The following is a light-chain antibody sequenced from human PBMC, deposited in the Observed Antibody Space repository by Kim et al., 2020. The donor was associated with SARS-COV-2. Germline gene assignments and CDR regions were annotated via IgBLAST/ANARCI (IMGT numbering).Light chain of an antibody. CDR3: AAWDDSLFGWV. J-gene: IGLJ3*02. CDR2: SNN. Sequence: GQRVTIFCSGSSSNIGSNTVHWYQQLPGTAPKLLIYSNNQRPSGVPDRFSGSKSDTSASLAISGLQSEDEADYHCAAWDDSLFGWVFGGGTQLTVL. CDR1: SSNIGSNT. V-gene: IGLV1-44*01.